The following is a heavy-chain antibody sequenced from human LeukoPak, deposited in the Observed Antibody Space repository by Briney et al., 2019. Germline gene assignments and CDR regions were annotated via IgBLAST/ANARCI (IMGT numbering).Heavy chain of an antibody. Sequence: NSSETLSLTCAVSGGSIISGNWWSWVRQPPGKGLEWIGEIYHSGRTNYNPSLKSRVTMSLDKSKNQFSLNLSSVTAADTAVYYCARVRWLYCSSTSCYGYYYYYYMDVWGKGTTVTVSS. CDR3: ARVRWLYCSSTSCYGYYYYYYMDV. CDR2: IYHSGRT. V-gene: IGHV4-4*02. D-gene: IGHD2-2*01. J-gene: IGHJ6*03. CDR1: GGSIISGNW.